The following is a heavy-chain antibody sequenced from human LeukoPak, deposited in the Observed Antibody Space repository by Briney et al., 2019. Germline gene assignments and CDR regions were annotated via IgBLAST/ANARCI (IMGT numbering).Heavy chain of an antibody. D-gene: IGHD3-3*01. CDR3: ARHSGVIK. V-gene: IGHV3-48*04. CDR1: GFTFSNAW. Sequence: SRGSLRLSCAASGFTFSNAWMSWVRQALGKGLECVSYISSSCSTIYYADSVKGRFTISRDNAKNSLYLQMNSLRAEDTAVYYCARHSGVIKWGQGTLVTVSS. J-gene: IGHJ4*02. CDR2: ISSSCSTI.